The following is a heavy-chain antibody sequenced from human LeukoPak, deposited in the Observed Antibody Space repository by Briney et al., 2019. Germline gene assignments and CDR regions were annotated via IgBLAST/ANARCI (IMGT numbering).Heavy chain of an antibody. D-gene: IGHD4-11*01. CDR1: GGSFSGYY. CDR3: ARGPPYSNYPVLFDY. J-gene: IGHJ4*02. V-gene: IGHV4-34*01. CDR2: INHSGST. Sequence: PSETLSLTCAVYGGSFSGYYWSWIRQPPGKGLEWIGEINHSGSTNYNPSLKSRVTISVDTSKNQFSLKLSSVTAADTAVYYCARGPPYSNYPVLFDYWGQGTLVTVSS.